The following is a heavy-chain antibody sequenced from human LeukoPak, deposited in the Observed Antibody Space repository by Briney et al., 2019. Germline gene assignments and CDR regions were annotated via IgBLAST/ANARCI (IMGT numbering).Heavy chain of an antibody. Sequence: PGGTLTLTCAASGFTFSSYALSCVPQAPGMGRGGVSAISGRGGSTYDADSVKGRFTISTDSSKNTLSLQMNSLRAEDTAVYYCASDDTVLSGADYWGQGTLVTVSS. CDR2: ISGRGGST. CDR1: GFTFSSYA. V-gene: IGHV3-23*01. CDR3: ASDDTVLSGADY. D-gene: IGHD4-23*01. J-gene: IGHJ4*02.